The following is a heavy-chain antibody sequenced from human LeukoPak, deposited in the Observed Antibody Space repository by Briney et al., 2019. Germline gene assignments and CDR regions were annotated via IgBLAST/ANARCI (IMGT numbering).Heavy chain of an antibody. J-gene: IGHJ4*02. CDR3: ARDIAAAGTKWAFDY. CDR2: IIPILGIA. CDR1: GGTFSSYA. V-gene: IGHV1-69*04. D-gene: IGHD6-13*01. Sequence: ASVKVSCKASGGTFSSYAISWVRQAPGQGLEWMGRIIPILGIANYAQKFQGRVTITADKSTSTAYMELSSLRSEDAAVYYCARDIAAAGTKWAFDYWGQGTLVTVSS.